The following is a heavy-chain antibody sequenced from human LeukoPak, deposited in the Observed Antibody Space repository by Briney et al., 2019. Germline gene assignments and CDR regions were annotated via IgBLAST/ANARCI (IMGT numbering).Heavy chain of an antibody. J-gene: IGHJ3*02. CDR3: ARDPSPNYDFWSGSVGAAFDI. Sequence: GGSLRLSCAASGFTFSDYYMSWIRQAPGKGLEWVSYISSSGSTIYYADSVKGRFTISRDNAKNSLYLQMNSLRAEDTAVYYCARDPSPNYDFWSGSVGAAFDIWGQGTMVTVSS. CDR2: ISSSGSTI. D-gene: IGHD3-3*01. V-gene: IGHV3-11*04. CDR1: GFTFSDYY.